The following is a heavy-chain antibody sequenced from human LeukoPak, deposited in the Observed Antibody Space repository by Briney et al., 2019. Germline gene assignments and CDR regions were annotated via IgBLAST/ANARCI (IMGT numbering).Heavy chain of an antibody. CDR2: ISGSGVST. Sequence: GGSLRLSCAASGFTFSSYAMSWVRQAPGKGLEWVSAISGSGVSTYYADSVKGRFTISRDNSKSTLYLQMNSLRAEDTAVYYCAKDSVGYDFWSGYSHFDYWGQGTLVTVSS. V-gene: IGHV3-23*01. D-gene: IGHD3-3*01. CDR1: GFTFSSYA. J-gene: IGHJ4*02. CDR3: AKDSVGYDFWSGYSHFDY.